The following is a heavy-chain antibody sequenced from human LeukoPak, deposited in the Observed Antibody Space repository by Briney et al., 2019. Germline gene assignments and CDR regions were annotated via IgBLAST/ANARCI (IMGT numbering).Heavy chain of an antibody. D-gene: IGHD3-3*01. CDR2: ISRGASRT. Sequence: GGSLRLSCAASGFTFSNHWMHWVRQAPGKGLMWVSRISRGASRTDYADSVKGRFTISRDDAKNTLYLQVNSLRVEDTGVYYCATTKIWSGYYSSGYYFDYWGQGTLVTVSS. CDR1: GFTFSNHW. CDR3: ATTKIWSGYYSSGYYFDY. J-gene: IGHJ4*02. V-gene: IGHV3-74*01.